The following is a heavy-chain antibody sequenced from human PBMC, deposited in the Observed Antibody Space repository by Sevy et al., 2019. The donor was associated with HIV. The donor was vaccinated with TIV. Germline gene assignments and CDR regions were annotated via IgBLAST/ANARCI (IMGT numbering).Heavy chain of an antibody. CDR1: GDSVSSNTAG. CDR2: TYYRSKWYS. J-gene: IGHJ4*02. V-gene: IGHV6-1*01. Sequence: SQTLSLTCAISGDSVSSNTAGWNWIRQSPSRGLEWLGRTYYRSKWYSDYAVSVKSRITINSDTSKNQFSLQLNSVTPEDTAVYYCAGAKSYFNYWGQGTLVTVS. CDR3: AGAKSYFNY.